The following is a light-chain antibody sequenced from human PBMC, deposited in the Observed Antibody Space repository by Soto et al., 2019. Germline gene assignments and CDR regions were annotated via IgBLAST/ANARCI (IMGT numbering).Light chain of an antibody. Sequence: EIVLTQSPATLSLSPGERATLSCRASQSVSSYLAWYQQKPGQAPRLLIYDASNRATGIPARFSGSGSGTDFTLTISSLEPEDFAVYYCQQRGNLLTFGGGTKVDIK. J-gene: IGKJ4*01. V-gene: IGKV3-11*01. CDR1: QSVSSY. CDR2: DAS. CDR3: QQRGNLLT.